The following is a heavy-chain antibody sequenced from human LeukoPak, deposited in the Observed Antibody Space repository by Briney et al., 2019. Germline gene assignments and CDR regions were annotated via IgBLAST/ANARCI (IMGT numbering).Heavy chain of an antibody. J-gene: IGHJ4*02. CDR3: ASSPTYYFDY. CDR1: GGSVSSGSYY. CDR2: IYYSGST. V-gene: IGHV4-61*01. Sequence: SETLSLTCTVSGGSVSSGSYYWNWIRQPPGKGLEWMGYIYYSGSTNYNPSLKSRVTISVDTSKNQFSLKLSSVTAADTAVYYCASSPTYYFDYWGQGTLVTVSS.